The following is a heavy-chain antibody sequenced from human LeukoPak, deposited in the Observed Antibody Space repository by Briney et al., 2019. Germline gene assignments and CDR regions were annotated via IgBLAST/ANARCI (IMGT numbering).Heavy chain of an antibody. J-gene: IGHJ4*02. D-gene: IGHD5-12*01. CDR1: GGSISSYY. CDR2: IYYSGST. V-gene: IGHV4-59*01. CDR3: ASVYGGSKKLDY. Sequence: SETLSLTCTVSGGSISSYYWSWIRQPPGKGLEWIGYIYYSGSTNCNPSLKSRVTISVDTSKNQFSLKLSSVTAADTAVYYCASVYGGSKKLDYWGQGTLVTVSS.